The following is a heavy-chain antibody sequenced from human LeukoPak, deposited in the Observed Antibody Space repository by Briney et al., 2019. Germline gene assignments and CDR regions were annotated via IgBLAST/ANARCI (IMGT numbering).Heavy chain of an antibody. D-gene: IGHD3-10*01. J-gene: IGHJ4*02. CDR1: GGLISSYY. CDR2: IYYSGST. Sequence: SETLSLTCTVSGGLISSYYWSWIRQPPGKGLEWIGYIYYSGSTNYNPSLKSRVTISVDTSKNQFSLKLSSVTAADTAVYYCARESPGYYGSGTLYYFDYWGQGTLVTVSS. V-gene: IGHV4-59*01. CDR3: ARESPGYYGSGTLYYFDY.